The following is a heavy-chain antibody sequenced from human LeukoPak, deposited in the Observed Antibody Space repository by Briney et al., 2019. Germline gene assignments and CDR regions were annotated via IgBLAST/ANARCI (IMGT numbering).Heavy chain of an antibody. CDR2: IFHSGST. CDR1: GVSISSSSFY. Sequence: KASETVSLTCTVSGVSISSSSFYWRWIRQPPGKGLQGNGSIFHSGSTYYNPSLKSRVTRSVDTSKNHFSPKLSSVTAADTAVYYCASHDYYGSGSYYNFDYWGQGTLVTVSS. CDR3: ASHDYYGSGSYYNFDY. V-gene: IGHV4-39*02. D-gene: IGHD3-10*01. J-gene: IGHJ4*02.